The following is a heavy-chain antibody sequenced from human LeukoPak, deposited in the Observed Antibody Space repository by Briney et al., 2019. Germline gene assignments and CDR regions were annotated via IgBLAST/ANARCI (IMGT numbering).Heavy chain of an antibody. Sequence: GGSLRLSCVASGFTFSNYWMIWVRQAPGKGLEWVGNIKQDGSEKRYADSVRGRFSISRDNAQTSLYLQMNSLRAEDTAVYYCARASDPWLQLTWGQGTLVTVSS. CDR2: IKQDGSEK. J-gene: IGHJ5*02. D-gene: IGHD5-24*01. V-gene: IGHV3-7*05. CDR3: ARASDPWLQLT. CDR1: GFTFSNYW.